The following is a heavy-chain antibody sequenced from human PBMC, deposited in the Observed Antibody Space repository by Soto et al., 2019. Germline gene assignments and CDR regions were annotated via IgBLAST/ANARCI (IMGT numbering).Heavy chain of an antibody. CDR1: GFTFSSYS. J-gene: IGHJ4*02. CDR3: AREGSLYGDSVSNCADY. D-gene: IGHD4-17*01. CDR2: ISTTSTYI. Sequence: EVQLVESGGGLVKPGGSLRLSCAASGFTFSSYSMNWVRQAPGKGLEWVSSISTTSTYIYYADSVNGRFTISRDNAKNSLYLQMNSLRAEDTAVYYCAREGSLYGDSVSNCADYWGQGTLVTVSS. V-gene: IGHV3-21*01.